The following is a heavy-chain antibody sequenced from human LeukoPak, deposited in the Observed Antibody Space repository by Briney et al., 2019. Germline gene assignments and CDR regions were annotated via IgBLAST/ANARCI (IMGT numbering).Heavy chain of an antibody. D-gene: IGHD3-16*01. V-gene: IGHV4-31*03. J-gene: IGHJ3*02. CDR3: ARALFGAFDI. Sequence: KPSETLSLTCTVSGVSVGSDGYYWSWIRQHPGKGLEWIGYIYYSGSTYYNPSLKSRVTISVDTSKNQFSLKLSSVTAADTAVYYCARALFGAFDIWGQGTMVTVSS. CDR1: GVSVGSDGYY. CDR2: IYYSGST.